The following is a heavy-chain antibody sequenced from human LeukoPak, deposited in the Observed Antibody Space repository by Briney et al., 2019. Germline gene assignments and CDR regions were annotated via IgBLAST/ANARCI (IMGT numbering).Heavy chain of an antibody. D-gene: IGHD1-1*01. CDR2: VSSSSTNK. V-gene: IGHV3-21*01. CDR3: ARENFMATSGTTFDI. Sequence: PGGSLRLSCAASGFTFNTYSMNWVRQAPGKGLEWVSSVSSSSTNKFYADSVKGRFTISRDDAKNSLYLQMNSLRVEDTAVYYCARENFMATSGTTFDIWGQGTMVSVSS. J-gene: IGHJ3*02. CDR1: GFTFNTYS.